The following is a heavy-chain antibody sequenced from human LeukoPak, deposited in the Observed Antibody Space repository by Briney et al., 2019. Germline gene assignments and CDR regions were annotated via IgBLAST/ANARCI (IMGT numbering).Heavy chain of an antibody. Sequence: GGSLRLSCAASGFTFSDYYMSWVRQAPGKGLEWVGRIKSKTDGGTTDYAAPVKGRFTISRDDSKNTLYLQMNSLKTEDTAVYYCTTDRGFGAFGIWGQGTMVTVSS. CDR2: IKSKTDGGTT. V-gene: IGHV3-15*01. CDR1: GFTFSDYY. J-gene: IGHJ3*02. D-gene: IGHD3-10*01. CDR3: TTDRGFGAFGI.